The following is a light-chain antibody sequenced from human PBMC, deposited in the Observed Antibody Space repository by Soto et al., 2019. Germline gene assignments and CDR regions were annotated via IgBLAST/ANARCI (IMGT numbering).Light chain of an antibody. V-gene: IGKV3-11*01. CDR1: QTVNSY. CDR3: QQRRNWPIT. J-gene: IGKJ5*01. CDR2: DAS. Sequence: EIVLTQSPGTLSLSPGEGATLSCRASQTVNSYLAWYQQKPGQAPRLLIYDASNRATGIPARFSGSGSGTDFTLTISSLEPEDFAVYYCQQRRNWPITFGQGTRLEIK.